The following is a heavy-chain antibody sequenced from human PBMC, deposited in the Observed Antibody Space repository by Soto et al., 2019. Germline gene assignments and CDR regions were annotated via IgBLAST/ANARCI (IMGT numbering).Heavy chain of an antibody. CDR2: LYYSGST. J-gene: IGHJ4*02. D-gene: IGHD2-8*02. Sequence: QLQLQESGPGLVKPSQTLSLACTVSGGSFSSGGYYWSWIRQLPGKGLEWIGDLYYSGSTYYNPSPKCRLTISLDTSKNQFSLKLSSVTAADTAVYYCARATSFSGHHGYWGQGTLVTVSS. V-gene: IGHV4-31*03. CDR3: ARATSFSGHHGY. CDR1: GGSFSSGGYY.